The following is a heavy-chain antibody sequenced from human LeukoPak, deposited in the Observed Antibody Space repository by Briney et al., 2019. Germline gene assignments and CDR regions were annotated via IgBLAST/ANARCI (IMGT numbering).Heavy chain of an antibody. CDR2: ISIGGDYT. D-gene: IGHD1-14*01. CDR3: AREEEPRLDY. CDR1: GFTFSGSA. V-gene: IGHV3-23*01. Sequence: PGGSLRLSCAASGFTFSGSAMSWVRQAPGKGLEWVSGISIGGDYTYYADSVKGRFTISRDNSKRELYLHMNSLRGEDTAVFYCAREEEPRLDYWGQGTPVIVSS. J-gene: IGHJ4*02.